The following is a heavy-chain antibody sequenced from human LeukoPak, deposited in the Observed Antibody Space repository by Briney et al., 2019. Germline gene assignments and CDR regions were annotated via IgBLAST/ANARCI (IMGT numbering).Heavy chain of an antibody. CDR2: IYWDDDK. CDR1: GFSLSRAGVG. J-gene: IGHJ4*02. CDR3: THRAAVAAHQAFDF. V-gene: IGHV2-5*02. Sequence: SGPTLVKPTQTLTLTCTFSGFSLSRAGVGVAWIRQPPGKALEWLAVIYWDDDKRYSPSLKSRLTITKGTSKNQVVLTVTNVDPVDTGTYYCTHRAAVAAHQAFDFWGQGILVTVSS. D-gene: IGHD6-19*01.